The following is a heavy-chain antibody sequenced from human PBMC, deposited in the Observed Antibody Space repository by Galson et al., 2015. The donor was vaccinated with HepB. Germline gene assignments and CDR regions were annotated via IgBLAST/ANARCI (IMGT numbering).Heavy chain of an antibody. CDR1: GFTFTTYT. J-gene: IGHJ4*02. Sequence: SLRLSCAVSGFTFTTYTMHWVRQAPGKGLEWVAVISYDGRNKDYADSVKGRFTISRDNSKNTLYLQMNSLRDEDTAVYYCARGRSTIGARYLDYWGQGTLVTVSS. CDR2: ISYDGRNK. CDR3: ARGRSTIGARYLDY. V-gene: IGHV3-30*04. D-gene: IGHD6-6*01.